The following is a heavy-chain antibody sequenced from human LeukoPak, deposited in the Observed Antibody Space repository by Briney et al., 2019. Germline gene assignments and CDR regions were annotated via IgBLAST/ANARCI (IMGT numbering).Heavy chain of an antibody. V-gene: IGHV1-18*01. CDR1: GYTFTSYG. Sequence: GASVKVSCKASGYTFTSYGISWVRQAPGQGLEWMGWISAYNGNTNYAQKLQGRDTMTTDTSTSTAYMELRSLRSDDTAVYYCARGYDYVWGSYRFDYWGQGTLVTVSS. J-gene: IGHJ4*02. D-gene: IGHD3-16*02. CDR2: ISAYNGNT. CDR3: ARGYDYVWGSYRFDY.